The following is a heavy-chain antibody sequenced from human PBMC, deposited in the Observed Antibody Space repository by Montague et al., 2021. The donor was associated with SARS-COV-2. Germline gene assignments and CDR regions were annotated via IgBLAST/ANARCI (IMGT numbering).Heavy chain of an antibody. J-gene: IGHJ5*02. CDR1: GGSISSSSYY. D-gene: IGHD3-22*01. CDR3: TRHQTSITMIVVVTRSWFDP. V-gene: IGHV4-39*01. Sequence: SETLSLTCTVSGGSISSSSYYWGWIRQPPGKGLEWIGSIYYSGSTYYNPSLKSRVTISVDTSKNQFSLKLSSVTAADTAVFYCTRHQTSITMIVVVTRSWFDPWGQGTLVTVSS. CDR2: IYYSGST.